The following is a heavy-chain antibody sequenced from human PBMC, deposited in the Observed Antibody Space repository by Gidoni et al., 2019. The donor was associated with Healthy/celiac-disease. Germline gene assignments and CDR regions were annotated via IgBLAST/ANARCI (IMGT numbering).Heavy chain of an antibody. CDR2: FDPEDGET. CDR1: AYTHTALS. J-gene: IGHJ4*02. V-gene: IGHV1-24*01. D-gene: IGHD3-10*01. CDR3: ATGPKGFGELLYPDY. Sequence: HVQLVHSGAAVKKSRASVQVYCQVSAYTHTALSLHWARQAPGKGLEWLGGFDPEDGETIYAQKFQGRVTMTEDTSTDTAYMELSSLRSEDTAVYYCATGPKGFGELLYPDYWGQGTLVTVSS.